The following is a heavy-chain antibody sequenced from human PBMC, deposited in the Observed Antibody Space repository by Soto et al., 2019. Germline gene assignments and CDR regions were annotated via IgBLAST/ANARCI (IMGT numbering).Heavy chain of an antibody. J-gene: IGHJ4*02. V-gene: IGHV3-21*01. Sequence: PGGSLRLSCAASGFTFSSYSMNWVRQAPGKGLEWVSSISSSSSYIYYADSVKGRFTISRDNAKNSLYLQMNSLRAEDTAVYYCVRYYYDSSGYHNTPPLGDDYWGQGTLVTVSS. CDR1: GFTFSSYS. D-gene: IGHD3-22*01. CDR2: ISSSSSYI. CDR3: VRYYYDSSGYHNTPPLGDDY.